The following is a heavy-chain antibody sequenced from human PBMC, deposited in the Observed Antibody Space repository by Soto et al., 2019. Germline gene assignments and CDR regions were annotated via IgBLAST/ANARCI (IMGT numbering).Heavy chain of an antibody. J-gene: IGHJ4*02. D-gene: IGHD1-26*01. CDR1: GGSISSGGYY. CDR2: IYYSGST. V-gene: IGHV4-31*03. CDR3: VRDGGYYRFDS. Sequence: SETLSLTCTVSGGSISSGGYYWSWIRQHPGKGLEWIGYIYYSGSTYYNPSLKSRVTISVDTSKNSLYLQMNSLRAEDTAVYYCVRDGGYYRFDSWGQGTLVTVSS.